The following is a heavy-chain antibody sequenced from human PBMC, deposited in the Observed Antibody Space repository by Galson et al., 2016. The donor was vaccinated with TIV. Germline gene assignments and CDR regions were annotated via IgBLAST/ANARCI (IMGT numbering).Heavy chain of an antibody. CDR1: GGTFSSYV. Sequence: SVKVSCKASGGTFSSYVFNWVRLAPGQGLEWMGGIIPLFRTTNYAQKFQGRVTITADESTNTAYMELNSLRSGDTAVYYCASDRNTALDTYHQYYGMDVWGQGTTVTVSS. D-gene: IGHD5-18*01. CDR2: IIPLFRTT. J-gene: IGHJ6*02. V-gene: IGHV1-69*13. CDR3: ASDRNTALDTYHQYYGMDV.